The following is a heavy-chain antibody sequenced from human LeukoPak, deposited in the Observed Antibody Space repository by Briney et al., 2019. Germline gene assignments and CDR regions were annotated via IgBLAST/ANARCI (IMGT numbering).Heavy chain of an antibody. D-gene: IGHD3-16*01. CDR1: GRSISSYY. Sequence: RPSETLSLTCTVSGRSISSYYWSWIRQPAAKGLEWNEPIYTSGSTTYNPSLKSRVTMSVDTSKNQFSLKRSSVTAADTAVYYCARDTLTGGFDYWGQGTLVTVSS. J-gene: IGHJ4*02. CDR3: ARDTLTGGFDY. V-gene: IGHV4-4*07. CDR2: IYTSGST.